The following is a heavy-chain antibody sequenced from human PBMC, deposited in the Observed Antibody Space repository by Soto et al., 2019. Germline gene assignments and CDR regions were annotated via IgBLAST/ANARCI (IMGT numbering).Heavy chain of an antibody. CDR3: TRGPRATSAGTSAH. Sequence: VGSLRLSCAGSGFTFNMNCMHGVRQDQGKGPVSVARIYNDGTYADYADSVKGRFTISRDNAKDTLYLQMNDLRAEDSALYHCTRGPRATSAGTSAHWGQGTLVTVST. D-gene: IGHD6-13*01. CDR2: IYNDGTYA. J-gene: IGHJ4*02. V-gene: IGHV3-74*01. CDR1: GFTFNMNC.